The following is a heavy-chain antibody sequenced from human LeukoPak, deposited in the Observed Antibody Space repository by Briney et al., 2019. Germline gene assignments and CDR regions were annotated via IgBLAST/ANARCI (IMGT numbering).Heavy chain of an antibody. Sequence: PGGSLRLSCAASGLTFSSYSMNWVRQAPGKGLEWVSSISSSSSYIYYADSVKGRFTISRDNAKNSLYLQMNSLRAEDTAVYYCARALLTDSGKDYWGQGTLVTVSS. V-gene: IGHV3-21*01. CDR1: GLTFSSYS. CDR3: ARALLTDSGKDY. CDR2: ISSSSSYI. D-gene: IGHD1-26*01. J-gene: IGHJ4*02.